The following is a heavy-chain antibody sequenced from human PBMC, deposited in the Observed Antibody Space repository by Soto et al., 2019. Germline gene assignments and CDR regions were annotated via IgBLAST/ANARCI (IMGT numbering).Heavy chain of an antibody. Sequence: GGSLRLSCAASGFTFSSYAMSWVRQAPGKGLEWVSAISGSGGSTYYADSVKGRFTISRDNSKNTLYLQMNSLRAEDTAVYYCAKDGAYCSSTSCYTHFFSYWGQGTLVTVSA. CDR2: ISGSGGST. J-gene: IGHJ4*02. CDR3: AKDGAYCSSTSCYTHFFSY. V-gene: IGHV3-23*01. D-gene: IGHD2-2*02. CDR1: GFTFSSYA.